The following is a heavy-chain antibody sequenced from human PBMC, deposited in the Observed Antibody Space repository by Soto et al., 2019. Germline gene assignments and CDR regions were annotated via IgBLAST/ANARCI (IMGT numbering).Heavy chain of an antibody. CDR1: GGSISSSSYY. CDR3: AIRITMVRGVIMNDY. D-gene: IGHD3-10*01. CDR2: IYYSGST. Sequence: VSLTCTVSGGSISSSSYYWGWIRQPPGKGLEWIGSIYYSGSTYYNPSLKSRVTISVDTSKNQFSLKLSSVTAADTAVYYCAIRITMVRGVIMNDYWGQGTLVTVSS. V-gene: IGHV4-39*01. J-gene: IGHJ4*02.